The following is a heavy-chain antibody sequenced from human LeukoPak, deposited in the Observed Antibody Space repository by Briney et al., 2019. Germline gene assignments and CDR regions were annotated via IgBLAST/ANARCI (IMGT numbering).Heavy chain of an antibody. D-gene: IGHD5-24*01. J-gene: IGHJ4*02. V-gene: IGHV4-31*03. CDR1: GGSISSGGYY. Sequence: PSETLSLTCTVSGGSISSGGYYWSWIRQHPGKGLEWIGYIYYSGSTYYNPSLKSRVTISVDTSKNQFSLKLSSVTAADTAVYYCARGVEMATIVDYWGQGTLVTVSS. CDR2: IYYSGST. CDR3: ARGVEMATIVDY.